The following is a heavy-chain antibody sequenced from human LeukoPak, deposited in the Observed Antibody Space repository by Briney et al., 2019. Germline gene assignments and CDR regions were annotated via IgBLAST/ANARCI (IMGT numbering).Heavy chain of an antibody. CDR1: GGSISSYY. CDR2: IYYSGST. D-gene: IGHD6-19*01. CDR3: ARAGQWLYHFDY. J-gene: IGHJ4*02. Sequence: SETLSLTCTVSGGSISSYYWSWIRQPPGKGLEWIGYIYYSGSTNYNPSLKSRVTISVDTSKNQFSLKLSSVTAADTAVYYCARAGQWLYHFDYWGQGTLVTVPS. V-gene: IGHV4-59*01.